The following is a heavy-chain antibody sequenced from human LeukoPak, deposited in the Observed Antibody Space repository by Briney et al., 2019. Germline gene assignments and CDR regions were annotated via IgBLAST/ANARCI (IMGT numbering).Heavy chain of an antibody. D-gene: IGHD3-10*01. CDR3: AREGLWFGELHTVGMDV. CDR1: GYTFTSYG. CDR2: ISAYNGNT. V-gene: IGHV1-18*04. J-gene: IGHJ6*04. Sequence: ASVKVSCKASGYTFTSYGISWVRQAPGQGLEWMGWISAYNGNTNYARKLQGRVTMTTDTSTSTAYMELRSLRSDDTAVYYCAREGLWFGELHTVGMDVWGKGTTVTVSS.